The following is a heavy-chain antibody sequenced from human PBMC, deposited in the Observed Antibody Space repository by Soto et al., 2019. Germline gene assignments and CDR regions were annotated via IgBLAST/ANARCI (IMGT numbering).Heavy chain of an antibody. CDR1: GFTFSSSS. D-gene: IGHD3-10*01. Sequence: PGGSLRLSCTASGFTFSSSSMNWVRQAPGKGLECVSYISSSSGTISYADSVKGRFTISRDNGKNSLYLQMDSLRDEDTAVYYCARASTGYYYGNGMDVWGQGTTVTVSS. J-gene: IGHJ6*02. CDR3: ARASTGYYYGNGMDV. V-gene: IGHV3-48*02. CDR2: ISSSSGTI.